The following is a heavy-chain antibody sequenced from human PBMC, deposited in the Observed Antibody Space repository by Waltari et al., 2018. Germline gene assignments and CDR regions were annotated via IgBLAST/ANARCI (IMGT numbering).Heavy chain of an antibody. CDR2: ISYDGSNK. V-gene: IGHV3-30-3*01. J-gene: IGHJ6*02. Sequence: QVQLVESGGGVVQPGRSLRLSCAASGFPFSSYAIHWVRQAPGKGLEWVAVISYDGSNKYYADSVKGRFTISRDNSKNTLYLQMNSLRAEDTAVYYCARDRDSKGYYYGMDVWGQGTTVTVSS. D-gene: IGHD4-4*01. CDR1: GFPFSSYA. CDR3: ARDRDSKGYYYGMDV.